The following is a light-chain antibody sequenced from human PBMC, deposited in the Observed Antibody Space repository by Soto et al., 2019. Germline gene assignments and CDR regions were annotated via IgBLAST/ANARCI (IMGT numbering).Light chain of an antibody. V-gene: IGKV1-39*01. Sequence: DIQMTQSPSSLSASIGDRANITCRASQSIDNYVNWYQQKPGKAPKVLIYAASSLQSWVPSRFSGTRSGTDFTLTISSLQPEDFATYYCQQSYSTPRTFGPGTKVDLK. J-gene: IGKJ3*01. CDR1: QSIDNY. CDR3: QQSYSTPRT. CDR2: AAS.